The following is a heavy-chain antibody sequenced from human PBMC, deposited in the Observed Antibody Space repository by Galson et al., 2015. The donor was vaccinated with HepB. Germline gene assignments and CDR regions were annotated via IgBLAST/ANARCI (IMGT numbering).Heavy chain of an antibody. CDR3: SRDGVDGSGSPYYFGMDA. D-gene: IGHD3-10*01. J-gene: IGHJ6*02. CDR1: GFSFGDYA. V-gene: IGHV3-49*03. CDR2: IRSKPYGETT. Sequence: SLRLSCAASGFSFGDYAMSWFRQAPGKGLEWVGFIRSKPYGETTDYAASVRGRFTISRDDSKSTAYLQMNSLKTEDTAVYYCSRDGVDGSGSPYYFGMDAWGQGTTVTVSS.